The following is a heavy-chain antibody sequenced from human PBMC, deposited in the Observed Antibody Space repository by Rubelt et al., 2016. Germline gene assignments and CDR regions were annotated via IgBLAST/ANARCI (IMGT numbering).Heavy chain of an antibody. V-gene: IGHV3-13*01. CDR3: ARAPWRADF. J-gene: IGHJ4*02. D-gene: IGHD3-3*01. CDR1: GFSFSTYW. Sequence: EVQLVESGGGSVQPGGSLRLSCAASGFSFSTYWMHWVRQAPGKGLVWVSAIAATGDTYYSGSVKGRFTISRENSKCSLYFTMSSLRVEDTAVYYCARAPWRADFRGQGTLVTVSS. CDR2: IAATGDT.